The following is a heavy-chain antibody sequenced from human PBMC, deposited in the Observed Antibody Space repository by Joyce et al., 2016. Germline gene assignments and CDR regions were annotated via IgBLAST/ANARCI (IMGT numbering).Heavy chain of an antibody. CDR2: ITYDTNNK. J-gene: IGHJ4*02. CDR1: GFIFSNFG. CDR3: TTDRVEYCIGGSCHSPGEY. D-gene: IGHD2-15*01. V-gene: IGHV3-30*03. Sequence: QVQLVESGGGVVQPGRSLRLSCEASGFIFSNFGRRWVRQAPGKGLEWVAVITYDTNNKYYVDSGQGLFTISRDNSKNTLYLQMNSLGAEDTAVYYCTTDRVEYCIGGSCHSPGEYWGQGTLVTVSS.